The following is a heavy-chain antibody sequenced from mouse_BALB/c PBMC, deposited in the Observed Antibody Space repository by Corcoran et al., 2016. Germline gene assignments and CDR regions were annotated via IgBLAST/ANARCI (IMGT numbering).Heavy chain of an antibody. CDR3: ARKYGKGIFFDY. D-gene: IGHD2-10*02. V-gene: IGHV14-3*02. CDR2: IDPANGNT. CDR1: GFNIKDTY. Sequence: EVQLQQSGAELVKPGASVKLSCTASGFNIKDTYIHWVKQRPEQGLEWIGRIDPANGNTKYDPKFQGKATITADTSSNTAYLQLSSLSSEDTAVYYGARKYGKGIFFDYWGQGTTLTVSS. J-gene: IGHJ2*01.